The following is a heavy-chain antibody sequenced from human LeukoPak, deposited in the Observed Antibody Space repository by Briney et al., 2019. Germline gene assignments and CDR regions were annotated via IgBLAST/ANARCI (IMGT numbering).Heavy chain of an antibody. CDR1: GGSICSYY. CDR3: ARGIGGSAFYYYYGMDV. D-gene: IGHD2-2*01. V-gene: IGHV4-59*01. J-gene: IGHJ6*02. CDR2: IYYSGST. Sequence: SETLSLTCTVSGGSICSYYWSWIRQPPGKGLEWIGYIYYSGSTNYNPSLKSRVTISVDTSKNQFSLKLTSVSAADTAVYYCARGIGGSAFYYYYGMDVWGQGTTVTVSS.